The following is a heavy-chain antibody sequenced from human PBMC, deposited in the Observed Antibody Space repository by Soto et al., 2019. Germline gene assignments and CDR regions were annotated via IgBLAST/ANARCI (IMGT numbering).Heavy chain of an antibody. CDR3: AALGVNFDH. Sequence: ASVKVSCKASGFTFTSSAVQWVRQARGQRLEWIGWIGVGSGNRHYAQKFQERVTITRDMSTNTAYMELSSLRSEDTAVYYCAALGVNFDHWGQGTLVTSPQ. CDR1: GFTFTSSA. V-gene: IGHV1-58*01. J-gene: IGHJ4*02. D-gene: IGHD2-8*01. CDR2: IGVGSGNR.